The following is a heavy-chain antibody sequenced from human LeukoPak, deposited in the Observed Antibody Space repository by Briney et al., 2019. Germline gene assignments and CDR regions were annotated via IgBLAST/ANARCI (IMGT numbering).Heavy chain of an antibody. Sequence: ASVKVSCKASGYTFTSYGISWVRQAPGQGLEWMGWISAYNGNTNYAQKLQGRVTMTTDTSTSTAYMELRSLRSDDTAVYYCARGSFSCSYYCPLWGYYGPGSHNYYFDYWGQGTLVTVSS. CDR2: ISAYNGNT. CDR1: GYTFTSYG. V-gene: IGHV1-18*01. D-gene: IGHD3-10*01. J-gene: IGHJ4*02. CDR3: ARGSFSCSYYCPLWGYYGPGSHNYYFDY.